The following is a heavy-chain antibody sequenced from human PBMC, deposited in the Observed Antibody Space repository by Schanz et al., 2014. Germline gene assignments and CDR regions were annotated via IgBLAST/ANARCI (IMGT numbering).Heavy chain of an antibody. CDR3: ARDSDRATMVRTYNWFDS. CDR1: GFTFSSYS. Sequence: EVQLVESGGGLVQPGGSLRLSCAASGFTFSSYSMNWVRQAPGKGLEWVSYISSSSSTIYYADSVKGRFTISRDNAKNSLYLQMNSLRDEDTAVYYCARDSDRATMVRTYNWFDSWGQGTLVTVSS. CDR2: ISSSSSTI. J-gene: IGHJ5*01. V-gene: IGHV3-48*02. D-gene: IGHD3-10*01.